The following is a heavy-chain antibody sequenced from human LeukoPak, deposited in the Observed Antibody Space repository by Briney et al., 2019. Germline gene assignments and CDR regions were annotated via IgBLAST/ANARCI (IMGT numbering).Heavy chain of an antibody. V-gene: IGHV1-2*02. CDR1: GYTFTAYY. CDR2: MNPHSGGT. D-gene: IGHD2-2*01. Sequence: GASVTVSCTASGYTFTAYYIHWVRQAPGQGLAWRGWMNPHSGGTNYAQNFRARVTMTTDTSINTAYLELPGLTSDDTALYYCARAQRTVSGLDVWGQGTTVTVSS. CDR3: ARAQRTVSGLDV. J-gene: IGHJ6*02.